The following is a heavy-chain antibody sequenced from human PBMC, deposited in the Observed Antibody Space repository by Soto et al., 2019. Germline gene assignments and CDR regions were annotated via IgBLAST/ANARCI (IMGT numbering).Heavy chain of an antibody. CDR2: ISVYNGNT. CDR1: GYTFASYG. V-gene: IGHV1-18*01. D-gene: IGHD6-13*01. Sequence: QVQLVQSGPEVKQPGASVKVSCKASGYTFASYGVTWVRQAPGQGLEWMGWISVYNGNTNYAQKLQGRVSMTTDTSTHTAYMELRSLRSDDTAVYFCARDRSSSWYGDHWGQGTLVTVSS. CDR3: ARDRSSSWYGDH. J-gene: IGHJ4*02.